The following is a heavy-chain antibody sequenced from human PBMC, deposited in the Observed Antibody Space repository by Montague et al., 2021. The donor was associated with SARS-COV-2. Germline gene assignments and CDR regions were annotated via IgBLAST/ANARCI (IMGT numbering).Heavy chain of an antibody. D-gene: IGHD3-22*01. CDR1: GGSITTNIDY. CDR2: IYYTGNT. CDR3: ARLQRYFDSSGPPTAFDF. J-gene: IGHJ3*01. Sequence: SETLSLTCTVSGGSITTNIDYWAWIRQPPGKGLEWIGNIYYTGNTYYNPSLKSRVTISVVTSKNHFTLKLCSVTAAETAVYYCARLQRYFDSSGPPTAFDFGGQGTQVTVSA. V-gene: IGHV4-39*02.